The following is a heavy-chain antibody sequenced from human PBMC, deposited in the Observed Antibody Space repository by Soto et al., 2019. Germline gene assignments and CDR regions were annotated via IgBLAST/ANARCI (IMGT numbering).Heavy chain of an antibody. Sequence: QVQLQESGPGLVKPSQTLSITCTVSGDSVSSSSYYWSWIRQHPGKGLEWIGYVHHSGTTYYNPALKSRITLSVDTSKNQFSLRLSSVTAADTAVYYCASGLGYKAWGQGTLVTVSS. CDR2: VHHSGTT. D-gene: IGHD5-12*01. V-gene: IGHV4-31*03. CDR1: GDSVSSSSYY. J-gene: IGHJ5*02. CDR3: ASGLGYKA.